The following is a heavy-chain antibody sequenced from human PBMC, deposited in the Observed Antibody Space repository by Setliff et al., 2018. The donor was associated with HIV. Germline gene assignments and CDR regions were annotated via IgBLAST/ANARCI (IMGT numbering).Heavy chain of an antibody. CDR3: AKDRRLPISLGLFDY. CDR2: IYPDGITA. D-gene: IGHD5-18*01. Sequence: GGSLRLSCAASGFSFSTSWVHWVRQAPGRRLVWVARIYPDGITADYADSVKGRFTISRDNTKNMLYLQMNSLRVEDTAVYYCAKDRRLPISLGLFDYWGQGTLVTVSS. CDR1: GFSFSTSW. J-gene: IGHJ4*02. V-gene: IGHV3-74*01.